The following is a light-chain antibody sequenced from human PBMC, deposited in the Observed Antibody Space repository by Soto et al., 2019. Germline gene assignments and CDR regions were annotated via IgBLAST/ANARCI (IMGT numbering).Light chain of an antibody. V-gene: IGKV3-11*01. J-gene: IGKJ5*01. CDR2: DAS. Sequence: SVLTQSPTTLSLSPGPRPTLSCRASQSVSSYLAWYQQKPGQAPRLLXYDASNRATGIPAMFSGSGSGTDFTLNISSLEPEDFAVYYCQQRSNWPPSITFGQGTRLEIK. CDR1: QSVSSY. CDR3: QQRSNWPPSIT.